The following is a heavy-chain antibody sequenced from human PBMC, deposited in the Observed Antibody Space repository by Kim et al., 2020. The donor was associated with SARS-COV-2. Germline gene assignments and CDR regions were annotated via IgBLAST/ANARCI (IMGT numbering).Heavy chain of an antibody. D-gene: IGHD6-6*01. J-gene: IGHJ4*02. CDR1: GGSFSGYY. CDR2: INHSGST. CDR3: ARVKRTVRPSSSFDY. V-gene: IGHV4-34*01. Sequence: SETLSLTCAVYGGSFSGYYWSWIRQPPGKGLEWIGEINHSGSTNYNPSLKSRVTISVDTSKNQFSLKLSSVTAADTAVYYCARVKRTVRPSSSFDYWGQG.